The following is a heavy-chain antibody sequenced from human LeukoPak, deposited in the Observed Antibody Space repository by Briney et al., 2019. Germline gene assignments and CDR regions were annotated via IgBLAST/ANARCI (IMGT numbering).Heavy chain of an antibody. J-gene: IGHJ3*02. CDR1: GFTYSNYW. V-gene: IGHV3-74*01. CDR2: INPDGTTT. D-gene: IGHD6-19*01. CDR3: ARVSVAGSVIDAFDM. Sequence: GGSLRLSCVGSGFTYSNYWMHWVRQAPGKGPVWVSRINPDGTTTDYADSVKGRFTISRDNAKNSLYLQMNSLRAEDTAVYYCARVSVAGSVIDAFDMWGQGTMVTVSS.